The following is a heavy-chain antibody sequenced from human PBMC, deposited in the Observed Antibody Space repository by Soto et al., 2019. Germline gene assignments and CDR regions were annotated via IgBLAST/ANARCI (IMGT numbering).Heavy chain of an antibody. J-gene: IGHJ4*02. Sequence: GASVKVSCKVSGYTLTELSMHWVRHAPGKGLEWMGGFDPEDGETIYAQKFQGRVTMTEDTSTDTAYMELSSLRSEDMAVYYCATLDSYGYFPDYWGQGTLVTVSS. V-gene: IGHV1-24*01. CDR2: FDPEDGET. CDR1: GYTLTELS. D-gene: IGHD5-18*01. CDR3: ATLDSYGYFPDY.